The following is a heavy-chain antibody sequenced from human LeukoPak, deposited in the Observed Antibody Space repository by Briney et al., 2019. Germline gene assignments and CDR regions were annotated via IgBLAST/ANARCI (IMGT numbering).Heavy chain of an antibody. D-gene: IGHD2-15*01. CDR1: GYAFSSYY. CDR2: LSSSGGAK. CDR3: ARNYYATADHMGY. J-gene: IGHJ4*02. Sequence: ASVTLSCKSSGYAFSSYYFYWVRLAHGQGLEWPTLLSSSGGAKSFVQKFRGRVTITRDMSTDTVFMQLTSLTSDDTVVYFCARNYYATADHMGYWGQGTLVTVSS. V-gene: IGHV1-46*01.